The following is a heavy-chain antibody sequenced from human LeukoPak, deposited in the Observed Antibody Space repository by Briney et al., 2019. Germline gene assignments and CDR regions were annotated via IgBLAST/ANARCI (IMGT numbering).Heavy chain of an antibody. V-gene: IGHV3-30-3*01. CDR1: GFSLSNFQ. J-gene: IGHJ5*02. D-gene: IGHD3-10*01. CDR3: MRDYMGWFDP. CDR2: ISLDGSTE. Sequence: GGSLRLSCVASGFSLSNFQMYWVRQAPGKGLGWVSIISLDGSTEFYADSVKGRFTISRDTASNTMHLEMNNLRIEDTAVYYCMRDYMGWFDPWGQGSLVTVSS.